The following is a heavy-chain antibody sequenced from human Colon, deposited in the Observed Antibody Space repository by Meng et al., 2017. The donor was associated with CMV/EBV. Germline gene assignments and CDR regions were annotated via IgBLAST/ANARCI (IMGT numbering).Heavy chain of an antibody. Sequence: QVALVQCWAEVKVPGASVKVSCKGSGYTFTDYYIHWVRQAPGQGLEWMGLINSNTGATKYAQKFQNRITMTRDTSINTVYMQLSGLRSDDTAVYYCERVGGWIGSSSIFGWFDPWGQGTLVTVSS. CDR2: INSNTGAT. CDR3: ERVGGWIGSSSIFGWFDP. J-gene: IGHJ5*02. D-gene: IGHD6-6*01. CDR1: GYTFTDYY. V-gene: IGHV1-2*02.